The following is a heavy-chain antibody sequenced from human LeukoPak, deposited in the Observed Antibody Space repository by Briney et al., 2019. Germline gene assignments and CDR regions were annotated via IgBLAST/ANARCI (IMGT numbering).Heavy chain of an antibody. J-gene: IGHJ5*02. Sequence: SETLSLTCTVSGGSISSYYWSWIRQPPGKGLEWIGYIYYSGSTYYNPSLKSRVTISVDTSKNQFSLKLSSVTAADTAVYYCARNGGGDFGVGNWFDPWGQGTLVTVSS. CDR1: GGSISSYY. CDR3: ARNGGGDFGVGNWFDP. CDR2: IYYSGST. D-gene: IGHD3-3*01. V-gene: IGHV4-59*08.